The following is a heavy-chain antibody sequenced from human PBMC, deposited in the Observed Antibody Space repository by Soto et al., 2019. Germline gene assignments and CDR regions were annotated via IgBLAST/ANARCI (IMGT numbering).Heavy chain of an antibody. CDR2: ISSSSSTI. J-gene: IGHJ6*03. D-gene: IGHD4-4*01. Sequence: EVQLVESGGGLVQPGGSLRLSCAASGFTFSSYSMNWVRQAPGKGLEWVSYISSSSSTIYYADSVKGRFTISRDNAKNSLYLQMNSLRAEDTAVYYCARDFSLSNYVYYYYYMDVWGKGTTVTVSS. CDR1: GFTFSSYS. V-gene: IGHV3-48*01. CDR3: ARDFSLSNYVYYYYYMDV.